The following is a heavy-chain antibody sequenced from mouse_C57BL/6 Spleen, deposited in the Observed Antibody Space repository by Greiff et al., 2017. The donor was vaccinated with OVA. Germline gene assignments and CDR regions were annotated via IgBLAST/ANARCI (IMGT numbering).Heavy chain of an antibody. J-gene: IGHJ4*01. CDR1: GFTFSSYG. CDR3: ARDAMDY. V-gene: IGHV5-6*01. CDR2: ISSGGSYT. Sequence: EVHLVESGGDLVKPGGSLKLSCAASGFTFSSYGMSWVRQTPDKRLEWVATISSGGSYTYYPDSVKGRFTISRDNAKNTLYLQLSSLKSEDTAMYYCARDAMDYWGQGTSVTVSS. D-gene: IGHD3-1*01.